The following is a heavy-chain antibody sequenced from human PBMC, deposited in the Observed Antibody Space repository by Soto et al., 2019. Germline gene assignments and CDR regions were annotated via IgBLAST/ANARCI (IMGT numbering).Heavy chain of an antibody. CDR3: ARQGGGGYSGYPTPYYYYGMDV. Sequence: GESLKISCKGSGYSFTSYWIGWVRQMPGKGLESMGTIYPGDSATRYRPSFQGQVTISADKSISTAYLQWSSLKASDTAMYYCARQGGGGYSGYPTPYYYYGMDVWGQGTTVTVS. V-gene: IGHV5-51*01. D-gene: IGHD5-12*01. CDR1: GYSFTSYW. CDR2: IYPGDSAT. J-gene: IGHJ6*02.